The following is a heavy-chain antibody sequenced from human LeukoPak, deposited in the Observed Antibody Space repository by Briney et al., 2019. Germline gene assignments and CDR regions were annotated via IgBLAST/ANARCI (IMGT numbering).Heavy chain of an antibody. CDR2: ISSSSSYI. CDR1: GFTFSNYK. J-gene: IGHJ6*02. CDR3: ARERLVVVGDAYYYYGMDV. D-gene: IGHD2-2*01. V-gene: IGHV3-21*01. Sequence: GGSLRLSCSASGFTFSNYKMNWVRQAPGKGLEWVSSISSSSSYIYYADSMKGRFTVSRDNAKNSLFLQMNSLRAEDTAVCYCARERLVVVGDAYYYYGMDVWGQGTTVTVSS.